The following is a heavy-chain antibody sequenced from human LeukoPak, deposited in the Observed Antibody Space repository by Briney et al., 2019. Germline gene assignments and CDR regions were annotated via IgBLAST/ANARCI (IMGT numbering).Heavy chain of an antibody. D-gene: IGHD6-19*01. CDR3: ARDVQWLVEF. V-gene: IGHV3-30*14. J-gene: IGHJ4*02. CDR2: ISYDGSNK. Sequence: GRSLRLSCAASGFTFSSYAMHWVRQAPGKGLEWVAVISYDGSNKYYADSVKGRFTISRDNSKNTLYLQMNSLRAEDTAVYYCARDVQWLVEFWGQGTLVTVSS. CDR1: GFTFSSYA.